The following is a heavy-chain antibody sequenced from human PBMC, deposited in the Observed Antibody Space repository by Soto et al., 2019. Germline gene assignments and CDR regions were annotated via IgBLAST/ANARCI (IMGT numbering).Heavy chain of an antibody. D-gene: IGHD2-15*01. CDR3: VKGRYCSGGSCYSVYYYGMDV. Sequence: PGRSLRLSCSASGFTFSSYAMHWVRQAPGKGLEYVSAISSNGGSTYYADSVKGRFTISRDNSKNTLYLQMSSLRAEDTAVYYCVKGRYCSGGSCYSVYYYGMDVWGQGTTVTVSS. CDR2: ISSNGGST. J-gene: IGHJ6*02. V-gene: IGHV3-64D*08. CDR1: GFTFSSYA.